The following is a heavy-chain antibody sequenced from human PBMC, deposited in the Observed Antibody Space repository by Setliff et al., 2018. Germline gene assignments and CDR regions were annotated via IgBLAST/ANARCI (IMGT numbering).Heavy chain of an antibody. V-gene: IGHV4-38-2*02. D-gene: IGHD3-3*01. Sequence: SETLSLTCTVSGDSISGTYYWSWIRQPPGKGLEWIGRIYYGGTTYYNSSLKSRVTITVDTSKNHFSLRLNSVTAADTAVYYCARMSGFLYMDVWGKGTTVTVSS. CDR3: ARMSGFLYMDV. J-gene: IGHJ6*03. CDR1: GDSISGTYY. CDR2: IYYGGTT.